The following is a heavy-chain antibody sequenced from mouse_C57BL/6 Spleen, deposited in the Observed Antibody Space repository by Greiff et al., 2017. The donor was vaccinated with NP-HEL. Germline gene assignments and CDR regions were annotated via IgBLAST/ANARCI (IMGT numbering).Heavy chain of an antibody. D-gene: IGHD1-1*01. CDR2: INPNNGGT. J-gene: IGHJ4*01. CDR3: ARWDYYGSSYRAMDY. V-gene: IGHV1-18*01. CDR1: GYTFTDYN. Sequence: VQLKESGPELVKPGASVKIPCKASGYTFTDYNMDWVKQSHGKSLEWIGDINPNNGGTIYNQKFKGKATLTVDKSSSTAYMELRSLTSEDTAVYYCARWDYYGSSYRAMDYWGQGTSVTVSS.